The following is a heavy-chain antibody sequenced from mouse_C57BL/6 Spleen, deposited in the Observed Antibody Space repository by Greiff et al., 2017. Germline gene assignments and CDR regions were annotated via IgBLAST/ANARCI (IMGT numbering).Heavy chain of an antibody. J-gene: IGHJ2*01. D-gene: IGHD1-3*01. CDR3: ARHEEGYDPKKYYFDY. CDR2: FYPGSGSI. V-gene: IGHV1-62-2*01. Sequence: QVQLQQSGAELVKPGASVKLSCKASGYTFTEYTIHWVKQRSGQGLEWIGWFYPGSGSIKYNEKFKDKATLTADKSSSTVYMELSRLTSEDSAVYFCARHEEGYDPKKYYFDYWGQGTTLTVSS. CDR1: GYTFTEYT.